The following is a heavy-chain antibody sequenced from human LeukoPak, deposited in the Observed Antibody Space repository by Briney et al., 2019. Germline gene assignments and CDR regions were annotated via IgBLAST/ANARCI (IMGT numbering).Heavy chain of an antibody. CDR1: GFTFSSYE. CDR2: ISSSGSTI. D-gene: IGHD3-22*01. V-gene: IGHV3-48*03. CDR3: ARDLGPYYYDSSGYSFTS. Sequence: GGSLRLSCAASGFTFSSYEMNWVRQAPGKGLEWVSYISSSGSTIYYADSVKGRFTISRDNAKNSLYLQMNSLRAEDTAVYYCARDLGPYYYDSSGYSFTSWGRGTLVTVSS. J-gene: IGHJ5*02.